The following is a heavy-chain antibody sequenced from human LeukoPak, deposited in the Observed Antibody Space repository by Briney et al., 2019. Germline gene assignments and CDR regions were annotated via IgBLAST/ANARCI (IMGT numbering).Heavy chain of an antibody. J-gene: IGHJ4*02. CDR3: ARMTTVVTVDY. CDR2: IYHSGST. V-gene: IGHV4-34*01. Sequence: SETLSLTCAVYGGTFNDYYWSWVRQPPGKGLEWIGEIYHSGSTNYNPSLKSRVTISVDTSKSQFSLNLSSVTAADTAVYYCARMTTVVTVDYWGQGTLVTASS. D-gene: IGHD4-23*01. CDR1: GGTFNDYY.